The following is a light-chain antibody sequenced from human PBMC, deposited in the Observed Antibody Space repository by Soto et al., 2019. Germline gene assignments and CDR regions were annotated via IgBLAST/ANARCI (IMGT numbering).Light chain of an antibody. J-gene: IGKJ1*01. V-gene: IGKV1-5*02. CDR2: DAS. Sequence: DIQMTQSRYTLFASLGDIGIIICRASQSISSWLAWYQQKPGKAPKLLIYDASSLESGVPSRFSGSGSGTEFTLTISSLQPDDFATYYCQQYNSYPWTFGQGTKVDIK. CDR3: QQYNSYPWT. CDR1: QSISSW.